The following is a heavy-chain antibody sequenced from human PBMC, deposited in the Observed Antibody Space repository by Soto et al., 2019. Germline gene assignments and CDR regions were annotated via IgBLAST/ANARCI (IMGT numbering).Heavy chain of an antibody. V-gene: IGHV4-4*02. Sequence: SETLSLTCAVSGGSISSSNWWSWVRQPPGKGLEWIGEIYHSGSTNYNPSPKSRVTISVDKSKNQFSLKLSSVTAADTAVYYCASDREWRGYYYWGQGTLVTVSS. CDR1: GGSISSSNW. CDR2: IYHSGST. D-gene: IGHD3-3*01. CDR3: ASDREWRGYYY. J-gene: IGHJ4*02.